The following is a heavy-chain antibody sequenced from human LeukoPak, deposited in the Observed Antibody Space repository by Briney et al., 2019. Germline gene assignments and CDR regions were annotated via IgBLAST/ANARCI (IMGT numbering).Heavy chain of an antibody. CDR1: GGTFSSYA. J-gene: IGHJ5*02. Sequence: SVKVSCKASGGTFSSYAISWVRQAPGQGLEWMGGIIAIFGTANYAQKFQGRVTITTDESTSTAYMELSSLRSEDTAVYYCARGEGYCSSTSCYTSWFDPWGQGTLVTVSS. D-gene: IGHD2-2*02. CDR3: ARGEGYCSSTSCYTSWFDP. CDR2: IIAIFGTA. V-gene: IGHV1-69*05.